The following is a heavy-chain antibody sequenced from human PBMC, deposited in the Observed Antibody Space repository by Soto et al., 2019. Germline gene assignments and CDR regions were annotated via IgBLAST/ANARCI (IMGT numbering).Heavy chain of an antibody. CDR2: ISSNGGST. V-gene: IGHV3-23*01. D-gene: IGHD3-3*01. CDR1: GFTFSTYA. Sequence: GGSLRLACAASGFTFSTYAMAWIRQAPGKGLEWVSGISSNGGSTYYADSVKGRFTISRDNSKNTLYLQMNSLSAEDTAVYYCVKDSFFWSGYYSGYWGQATLVTVSS. J-gene: IGHJ4*02. CDR3: VKDSFFWSGYYSGY.